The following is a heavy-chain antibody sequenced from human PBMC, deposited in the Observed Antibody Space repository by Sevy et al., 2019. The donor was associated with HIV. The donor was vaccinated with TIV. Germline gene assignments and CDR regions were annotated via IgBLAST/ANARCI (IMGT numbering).Heavy chain of an antibody. CDR3: ARDDRSDGDYYYYGMDV. D-gene: IGHD4-17*01. CDR2: IYYSWST. CDR1: GGSISSYY. Sequence: SETLSLTCTVSGGSISSYYWSWIRQPPGKGLEWIGYIYYSWSTNYNPSLKSRVTISVDTSKNQFSLKPSSVTAADTAVYYCARDDRSDGDYYYYGMDVWGQGTTVTVSS. J-gene: IGHJ6*02. V-gene: IGHV4-59*01.